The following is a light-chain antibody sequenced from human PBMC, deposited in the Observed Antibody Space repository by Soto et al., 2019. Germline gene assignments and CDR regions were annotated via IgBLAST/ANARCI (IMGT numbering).Light chain of an antibody. CDR2: GAS. CDR1: QSVSNNY. Sequence: EIVLTQSPGTLSLSPGERATLSCRASQSVSNNYLAWYQQKPGQAPRLLIYGASNRATGIPDRFSGSGSGTDFTLTISRLEPEDFAVYSCQKYDSSGTFGQGTHVQIK. CDR3: QKYDSSGT. J-gene: IGKJ1*01. V-gene: IGKV3-20*01.